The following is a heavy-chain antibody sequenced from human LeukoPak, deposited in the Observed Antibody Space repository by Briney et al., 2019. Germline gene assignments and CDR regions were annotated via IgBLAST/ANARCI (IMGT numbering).Heavy chain of an antibody. V-gene: IGHV4-61*02. CDR2: IYTSGST. D-gene: IGHD2-8*01. J-gene: IGHJ4*02. Sequence: SQTLSLTCTVSGGSISSGSYYWSWIRQPAGKGLERIGRIYTSGSTNYNPSLKSRVTMSVDTSKNQFSLKLSSVTAADTAVYYCARGYCTNGVCYSREDYFDYWGQGTLVTVSS. CDR1: GGSISSGSYY. CDR3: ARGYCTNGVCYSREDYFDY.